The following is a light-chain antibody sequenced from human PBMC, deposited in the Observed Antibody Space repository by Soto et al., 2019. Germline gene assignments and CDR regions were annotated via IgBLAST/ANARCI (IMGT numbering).Light chain of an antibody. J-gene: IGLJ3*02. V-gene: IGLV1-47*01. CDR1: SYNIGSNF. Sequence: QSVLTQPPSASGTPGQRVTISCSGSSYNIGSNFVYWYQQFPGTAPKLLIYRNNQRPSGVPDRFSGSKSGTSASLAISGLPSEDEADYYCAAWDDSRSGWVFGGGTKLTVL. CDR3: AAWDDSRSGWV. CDR2: RNN.